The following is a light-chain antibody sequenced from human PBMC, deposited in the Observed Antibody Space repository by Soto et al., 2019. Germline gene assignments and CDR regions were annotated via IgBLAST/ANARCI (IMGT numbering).Light chain of an antibody. Sequence: EIVMTQSPATLSVSPGERATLSCRASQSVSSYLAWYQQKPGQAPRLLIYDASNRATGIPARFSGSVSGTDFTLTISSLEPEDFAVYYCQQRSNWPITFGQGTRLEIK. CDR2: DAS. J-gene: IGKJ5*01. CDR3: QQRSNWPIT. V-gene: IGKV3-11*01. CDR1: QSVSSY.